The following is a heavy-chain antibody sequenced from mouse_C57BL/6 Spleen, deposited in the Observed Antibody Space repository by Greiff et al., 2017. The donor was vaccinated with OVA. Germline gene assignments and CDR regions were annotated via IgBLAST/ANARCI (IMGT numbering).Heavy chain of an antibody. D-gene: IGHD2-10*01. CDR2: FTMYSDAT. CDR1: YFAFMASA. CDR3: ATYYGNYGYFDV. V-gene: IGHV1-49*01. J-gene: IGHJ1*03. Sequence: LMESGAELVRPGSSVKLSCKDSYFAFMASAMHWVKQSPGHGLEWIGSFTMYSDATEYSENFKGKATLNVNTFSSTAYMILSTLTSEDSAVYDCATYYGNYGYFDVWGTGTTVTASS.